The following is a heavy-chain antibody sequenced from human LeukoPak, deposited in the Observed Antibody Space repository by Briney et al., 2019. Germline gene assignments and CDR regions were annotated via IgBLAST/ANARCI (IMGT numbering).Heavy chain of an antibody. V-gene: IGHV3-20*04. D-gene: IGHD2/OR15-2a*01. CDR3: AREVVIVPDYYYYGLDV. Sequence: PGGSLRLSCAASGFTFDDYGMSWVRQAPGKGLEWVSGINWNGGSTGYADSVRGRFTISRDNAKNSLYLQMNSLRVEDTAVYYCAREVVIVPDYYYYGLDVWGQGTTVTVSS. CDR1: GFTFDDYG. CDR2: INWNGGST. J-gene: IGHJ6*02.